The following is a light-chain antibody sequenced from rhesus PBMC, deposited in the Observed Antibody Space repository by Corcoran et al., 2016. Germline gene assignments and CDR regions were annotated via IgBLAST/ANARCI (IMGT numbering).Light chain of an antibody. V-gene: IGKV1-25*01. CDR3: QRHHSYPFS. Sequence: DIQMTQSPSSLSASMGDTVTITCRASQGIKSYLAWYQQKPGKAPNLLIYKASTLQSGVPSRFSGSGSGTDFTLTISSLRPEDFAAYHCQRHHSYPFSFGQGAKVKIK. CDR1: QGIKSY. CDR2: KAS. J-gene: IGKJ2*01.